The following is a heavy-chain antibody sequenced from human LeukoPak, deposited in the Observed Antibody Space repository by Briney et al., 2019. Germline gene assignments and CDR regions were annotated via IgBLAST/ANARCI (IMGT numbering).Heavy chain of an antibody. V-gene: IGHV1-24*01. CDR2: FDPEDGET. J-gene: IGHJ4*02. CDR1: GYTLTELS. CDR3: SMIAGSFDY. D-gene: IGHD3-22*01. Sequence: ASVKVSCKVSGYTLTELSMHWVRQAPGKGLEWMGGFDPEDGETIYAQKFQGRVTMTEVTSTDTAYMELSSLRSEDTAVYYCSMIAGSFDYWGQGTLVTVSS.